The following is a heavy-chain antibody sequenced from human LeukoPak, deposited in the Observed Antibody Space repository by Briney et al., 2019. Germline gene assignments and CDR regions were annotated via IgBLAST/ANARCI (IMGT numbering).Heavy chain of an antibody. Sequence: SETLSLTCTVSGYSISSGYYWGWIRQPPGKGLEWIGSIYHSGSTYYNPSLKSRVTISVDTSKNQFSLKLSSLTAADTAVYYCVKDRGNHVTDYWGQGTLVTVSS. CDR3: VKDRGNHVTDY. V-gene: IGHV4-38-2*02. J-gene: IGHJ4*02. D-gene: IGHD1-14*01. CDR2: IYHSGST. CDR1: GYSISSGYY.